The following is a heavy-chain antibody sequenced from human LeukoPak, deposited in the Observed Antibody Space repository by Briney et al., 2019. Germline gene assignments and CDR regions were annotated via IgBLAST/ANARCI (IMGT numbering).Heavy chain of an antibody. J-gene: IGHJ3*02. CDR1: GESFSGYY. CDR2: INHSGRT. Sequence: SETLSLACAVYGESFSGYYWSWIRQPPGRGLEWIGEINHSGRTNYNPFLKSRVTISVETSKNQFSLKLSSVTAADTAVYYCVPVAVAGTGVSIWGQGTMVTVSS. D-gene: IGHD6-19*01. V-gene: IGHV4-34*01. CDR3: VPVAVAGTGVSI.